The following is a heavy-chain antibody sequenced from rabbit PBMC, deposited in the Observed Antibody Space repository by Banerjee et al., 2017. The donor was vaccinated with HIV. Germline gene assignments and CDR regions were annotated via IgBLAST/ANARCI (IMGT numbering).Heavy chain of an antibody. D-gene: IGHD1-1*01. Sequence: QLKETGGGLVQPGGSLTLSCKASGFDFSNYFMSWVRQAPGKGLEWIGIIYAGKGSSDYANWVNGRFTISSDSAQNTVDLQMNSLTAADTATYFCARNWAGSSGYNLWGQGTLVTVS. V-gene: IGHV1S7*01. J-gene: IGHJ3*01. CDR3: ARNWAGSSGYNL. CDR1: GFDFSNYF. CDR2: IYAGKGSS.